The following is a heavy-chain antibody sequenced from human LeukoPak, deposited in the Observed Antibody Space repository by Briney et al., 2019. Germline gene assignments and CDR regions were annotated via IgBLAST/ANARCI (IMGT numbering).Heavy chain of an antibody. CDR1: RFTFINYA. V-gene: IGHV3-23*01. Sequence: GGSLRLSCTASRFTFINYAVSWVRQVPGKGLEWVSAISGSGGTTYYADSVKGRFTISRDNSKNTLYLQMNSLRAEDTAIYYCAKNPSLGIYFRFDSWGQGTLVTVSS. CDR3: AKNPSLGIYFRFDS. J-gene: IGHJ5*01. CDR2: ISGSGGTT. D-gene: IGHD2/OR15-2a*01.